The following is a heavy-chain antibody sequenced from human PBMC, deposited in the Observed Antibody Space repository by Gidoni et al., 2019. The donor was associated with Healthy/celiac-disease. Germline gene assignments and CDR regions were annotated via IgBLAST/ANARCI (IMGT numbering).Heavy chain of an antibody. Sequence: QVQLVQSGAEVKKPGSSVKVSCKASGGTFSSYAISWVRQAPGQGLEWMGGIIPIFGTANYAQKFQGRVTITADKSTSTAYMELSSLRSEDTAVYYCATPHAPSGYGYYYYGMDVWGQGTTVTVSS. D-gene: IGHD5-12*01. CDR3: ATPHAPSGYGYYYYGMDV. V-gene: IGHV1-69*06. CDR1: GGTFSSYA. CDR2: IIPIFGTA. J-gene: IGHJ6*02.